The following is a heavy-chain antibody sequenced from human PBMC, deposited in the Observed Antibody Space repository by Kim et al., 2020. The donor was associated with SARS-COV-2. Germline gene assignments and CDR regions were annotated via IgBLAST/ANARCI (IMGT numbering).Heavy chain of an antibody. J-gene: IGHJ3*02. Sequence: GESLKISCKGSGYSFTSYWISWVRQMPGKGLEWMGRIDPSDSYTNYSPSFQGHVTISADKSISTAYLQWSSLKASDTAMYYCARLYLEWFGPVAFDIWGQGTMVTVSS. D-gene: IGHD3-10*01. V-gene: IGHV5-10-1*01. CDR2: IDPSDSYT. CDR3: ARLYLEWFGPVAFDI. CDR1: GYSFTSYW.